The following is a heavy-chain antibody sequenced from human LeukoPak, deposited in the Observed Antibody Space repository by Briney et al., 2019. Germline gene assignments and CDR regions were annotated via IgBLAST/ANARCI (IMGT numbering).Heavy chain of an antibody. CDR2: ISSSSSYI. CDR3: ARAYGSYKGVGGNWFDP. Sequence: PGGSLRLSCAASGFTFSSYSMNWVRQAPGKGLEWVSSISSSSSYIYYADSVKGRFTISRDNAKNSLYLQMNSLRAEDTAVYYCARAYGSYKGVGGNWFDPWGQGTLVTVSS. V-gene: IGHV3-21*01. J-gene: IGHJ5*02. CDR1: GFTFSSYS. D-gene: IGHD1-26*01.